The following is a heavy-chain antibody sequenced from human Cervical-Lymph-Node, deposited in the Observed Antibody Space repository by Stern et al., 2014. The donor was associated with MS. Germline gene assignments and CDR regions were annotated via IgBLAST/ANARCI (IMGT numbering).Heavy chain of an antibody. V-gene: IGHV1-69*01. J-gene: IGHJ6*02. CDR3: ARGELKEGLVRGMDV. CDR2: VIPIFGTA. D-gene: IGHD1-26*01. CDR1: GGTFSSYA. Sequence: DQLVESGAEVKKPGSSVKVSCKASGGTFSSYAISSVLQPPGQGLEWMGGVIPIFGTANYAQKFQGRVTITADESTSTAYMELSSLRSEDTAVYYCARGELKEGLVRGMDVWGQGTTVTVSS.